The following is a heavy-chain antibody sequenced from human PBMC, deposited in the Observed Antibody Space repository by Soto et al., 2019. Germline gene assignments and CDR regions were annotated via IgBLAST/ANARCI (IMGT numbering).Heavy chain of an antibody. CDR1: GFTFSSYG. V-gene: IGHV3-33*01. CDR3: AREYAHYYDSSGPFLDY. J-gene: IGHJ4*02. Sequence: GGSLRLSCAASGFTFSSYGMHWVRQAPGKGLEWVAVIWYDGSNKYYADSVKGRFTISRDNSKNTLYLQMNSLRAEDTAVYYCAREYAHYYDSSGPFLDYWGQGTLVTVSS. D-gene: IGHD3-22*01. CDR2: IWYDGSNK.